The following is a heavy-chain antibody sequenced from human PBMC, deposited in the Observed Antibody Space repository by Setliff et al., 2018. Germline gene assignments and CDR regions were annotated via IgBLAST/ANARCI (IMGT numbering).Heavy chain of an antibody. J-gene: IGHJ6*02. CDR1: GGSISSSLYY. V-gene: IGHV4-39*07. CDR2: IYYSGST. D-gene: IGHD6-25*01. CDR3: ARVSGMGSPPYYYNYSGMDV. Sequence: PSETLSLTCTVSGGSISSSLYYWGWIRQPPGKGLEWIGSIYYSGSTYYNPSLKSRVTISVDTSKNQFSLKLSSVTAADTAVYYCARVSGMGSPPYYYNYSGMDVWGQGTTVTVSS.